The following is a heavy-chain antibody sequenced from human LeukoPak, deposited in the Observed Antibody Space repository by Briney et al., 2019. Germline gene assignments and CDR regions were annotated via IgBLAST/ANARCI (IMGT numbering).Heavy chain of an antibody. CDR1: GFTFSSYA. D-gene: IGHD1-26*01. CDR2: ISYDGSNK. V-gene: IGHV3-30*14. Sequence: GGSLRLSCAASGFTFSSYAMHWVRQAPGKGLEWVAVISYDGSNKYYADSVKGRFTISRDNSKNTLYLQMNSLRAEDTAVYYCARGGPSWASFDPWGQGTLVTVSS. CDR3: ARGGPSWASFDP. J-gene: IGHJ5*02.